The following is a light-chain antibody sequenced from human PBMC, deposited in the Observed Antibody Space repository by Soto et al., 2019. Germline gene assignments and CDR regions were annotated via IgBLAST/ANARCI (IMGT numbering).Light chain of an antibody. CDR2: EVS. J-gene: IGLJ2*01. CDR1: SSDIGGYKS. CDR3: SSYTVSSTLL. V-gene: IGLV2-14*01. Sequence: QSALTQPASVSGSPGQSIAISCTGTSSDIGGYKSVSWYQQHPGRAPQLIISEVSSRPSGVSPRFSGSKSGNAAFLTISGIQTEDEATYYCSSYTVSSTLLFGGGTKLTVL.